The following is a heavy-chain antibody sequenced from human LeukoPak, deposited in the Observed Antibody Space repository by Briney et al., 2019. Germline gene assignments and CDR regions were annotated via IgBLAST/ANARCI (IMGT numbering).Heavy chain of an antibody. CDR3: ARYYYGSGSYYNDY. J-gene: IGHJ4*02. CDR2: IYYSGST. V-gene: IGHV4-39*07. Sequence: PSETLSLTCTVSGGSISSSSYYWGWIRQPPGKGLEWIGSIYYSGSTYYNPSLKSRVTISVDTSKNQFSLKLSSVTAADTAVYYCARYYYGSGSYYNDYWGQGTLVTVSS. D-gene: IGHD3-10*01. CDR1: GGSISSSSYY.